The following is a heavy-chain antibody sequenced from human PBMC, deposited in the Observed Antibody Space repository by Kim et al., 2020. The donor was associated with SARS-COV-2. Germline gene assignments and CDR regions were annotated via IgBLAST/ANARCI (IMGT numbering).Heavy chain of an antibody. CDR1: SGSFSGHY. J-gene: IGHJ6*02. Sequence: SETLSLTCAAYSGSFSGHYWSWIRQPPGKGLEWIGKIHESGSANYNPSLMSRVSISIDGSKNQFSLKLSSVTAADTGFYYCARGRAGVVPAPILGLGPHYDYFIMDVWGHGTTVTVSS. CDR3: ARGRAGVVPAPILGLGPHYDYFIMDV. V-gene: IGHV4-34*01. CDR2: IHESGSA. D-gene: IGHD2-2*02.